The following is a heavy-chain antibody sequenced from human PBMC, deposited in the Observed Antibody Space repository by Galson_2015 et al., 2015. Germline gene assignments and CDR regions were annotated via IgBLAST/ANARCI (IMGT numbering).Heavy chain of an antibody. V-gene: IGHV3-7*01. CDR1: GFTLSNYW. J-gene: IGHJ4*02. Sequence: SLRLSCAASGFTLSNYWMTWVRQAPGKGLEWVANINQDGSQKYYVDSVKGRFTISRDTAKNSLYLQMSSLRAEDTAVHYCARSVIIGGGQGTLVTVSS. CDR3: ARSVIIG. CDR2: INQDGSQK.